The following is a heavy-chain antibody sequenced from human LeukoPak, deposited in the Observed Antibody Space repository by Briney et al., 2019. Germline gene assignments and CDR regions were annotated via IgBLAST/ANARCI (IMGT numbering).Heavy chain of an antibody. CDR2: INPNSGGT. V-gene: IGHV1-2*02. CDR1: GYTLTGYY. Sequence: ASVKVSCKASGYTLTGYYMHWVRQAPGQGLEWMGWINPNSGGTNYAQKFQGRVTMTRDTSISTAYMELSRLRSEDTAVYYCARAPVPAAPFDYWGQGTLVTVSS. D-gene: IGHD2-2*01. J-gene: IGHJ4*02. CDR3: ARAPVPAAPFDY.